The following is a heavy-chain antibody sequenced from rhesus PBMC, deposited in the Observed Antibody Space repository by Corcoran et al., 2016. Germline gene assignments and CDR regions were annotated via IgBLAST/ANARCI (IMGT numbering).Heavy chain of an antibody. J-gene: IGHJ4*01. CDR3: AIVDGERLETFDY. CDR1: GASISSYW. D-gene: IGHD6-31*01. V-gene: IGHV4-80*01. CDR2: INGNSGNT. Sequence: QVQLQESGPGLVKPSETLSLTCTVSGASISSYWWSWIRQPPGKGLEWIGEINGNSGNTNYNPSLKSRVTISRDTSKNQFSLKLSSVTAADTAVYYCAIVDGERLETFDYWGQGVLVTVSS.